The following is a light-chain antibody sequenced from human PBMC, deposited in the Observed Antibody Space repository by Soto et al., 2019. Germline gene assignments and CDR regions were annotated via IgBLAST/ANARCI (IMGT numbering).Light chain of an antibody. CDR2: ENN. CDR1: SCSIASNY. CDR3: QSYNTFNQGV. Sequence: NFMLTQPHSVSASPGKTVTISCTGSSCSIASNYVQWYQQRPGSAPTTVIYENNRRPSGVPDRFSGSIDSSSNSASLTISGLKTEDEADYYCQSYNTFNQGVFGTGTKVTVL. J-gene: IGLJ1*01. V-gene: IGLV6-57*02.